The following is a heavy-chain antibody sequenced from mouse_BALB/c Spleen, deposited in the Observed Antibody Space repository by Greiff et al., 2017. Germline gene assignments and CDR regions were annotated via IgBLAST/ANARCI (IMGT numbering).Heavy chain of an antibody. J-gene: IGHJ4*01. V-gene: IGHV1-80*01. Sequence: VQLQESGAELVRPGSSVKISCKASGYAFSSYWMNWVKQRPGQGLEWIGQIYPGDGDTNYNGKFKGKATLTADKSSSTAYMQLSSLTSEDSAVYFCARSKGYDEGAMDYWGQGTSVTVSS. D-gene: IGHD2-14*01. CDR2: IYPGDGDT. CDR1: GYAFSSYW. CDR3: ARSKGYDEGAMDY.